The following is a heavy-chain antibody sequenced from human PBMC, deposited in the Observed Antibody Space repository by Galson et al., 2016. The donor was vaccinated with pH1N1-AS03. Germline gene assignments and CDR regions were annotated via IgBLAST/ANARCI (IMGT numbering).Heavy chain of an antibody. CDR2: INPCNGNT. CDR3: ARAAAGTASLV. Sequence: SVKVSCKASGYTFTSYGISWVRQAPGQGLEWMGWINPCNGNTNYAQKLQGRVTMTIDTSTSTAYMELRSLRSDDTAVYYCARAAAGTASLVWGQGTLVTVSS. D-gene: IGHD6-13*01. J-gene: IGHJ4*02. CDR1: GYTFTSYG. V-gene: IGHV1-18*04.